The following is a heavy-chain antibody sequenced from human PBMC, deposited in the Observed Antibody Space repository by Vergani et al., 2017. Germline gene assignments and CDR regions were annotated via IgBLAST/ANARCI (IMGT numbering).Heavy chain of an antibody. CDR2: IKQDGSEK. D-gene: IGHD6-13*01. Sequence: EVQLVESGGGLVQPGGSLRLSCAASGFTFSSYWMSWVRQAPGKGLEWVANIKQDGSEKYYVDSVKGRFTISRDNAKKSLYLQMNSLRAEDTAVYYCAREQAYIAAAGPMYRYYYYYMDVWGKGTTVTVSS. J-gene: IGHJ6*03. CDR3: AREQAYIAAAGPMYRYYYYYMDV. V-gene: IGHV3-7*01. CDR1: GFTFSSYW.